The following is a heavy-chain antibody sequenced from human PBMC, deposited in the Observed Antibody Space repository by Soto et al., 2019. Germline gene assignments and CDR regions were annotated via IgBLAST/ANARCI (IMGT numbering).Heavy chain of an antibody. CDR1: GFRFSSYA. CDR2: ISDRGDIT. Sequence: EVQLLESGGGLVQPGESLRVSCVASGFRFSSYAMSWVRQAPGKGLEWVSGISDRGDITYYADSVKGRFIISRDNSENTLYLQMSSLRAEDTALYYCARGSPRPHRYDSSGYYYRPYYFDYWGQGTLVTVSS. J-gene: IGHJ4*02. D-gene: IGHD3-22*01. CDR3: ARGSPRPHRYDSSGYYYRPYYFDY. V-gene: IGHV3-23*01.